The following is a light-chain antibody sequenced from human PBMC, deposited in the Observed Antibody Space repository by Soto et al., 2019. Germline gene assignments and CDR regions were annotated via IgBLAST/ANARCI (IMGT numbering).Light chain of an antibody. V-gene: IGLV1-40*01. CDR1: SSDIGAGYD. CDR3: QSCSLSGVV. Sequence: QSVLTQPPSVSGAPGQRVTISCTGSSSDIGAGYDIHWYQQIPGTAPKLLISGNNNRPSGVPDRFSGSKSGTSASLAITGLQAEDEADYYCQSCSLSGVVFGGGTKLTVL. CDR2: GNN. J-gene: IGLJ2*01.